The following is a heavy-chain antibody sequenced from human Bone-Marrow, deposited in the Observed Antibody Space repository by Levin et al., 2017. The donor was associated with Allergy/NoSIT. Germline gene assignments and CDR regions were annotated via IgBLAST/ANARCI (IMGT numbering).Heavy chain of an antibody. V-gene: IGHV3-74*01. CDR3: ARAGWGYCISTSCDPMPYGMDV. CDR1: GFTFSSYW. Sequence: PGGSLSLSCAASGFTFSSYWMHWVRQAPGKGLVWVSRINSDGSSTSYADSVKGRFTISRDNAKNTLYLQMNSLRAEDTAVYYCARAGWGYCISTSCDPMPYGMDVWGQGTTVTVSS. CDR2: INSDGSST. D-gene: IGHD2-2*01. J-gene: IGHJ6*02.